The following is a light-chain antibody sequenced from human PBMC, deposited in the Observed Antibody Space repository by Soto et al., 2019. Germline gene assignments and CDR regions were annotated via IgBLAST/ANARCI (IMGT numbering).Light chain of an antibody. CDR3: QHYHGWVKA. CDR1: QGLGSR. V-gene: IGKV3-15*01. Sequence: EIVLTQSPATLSVSPGGTATLSCRASQGLGSRLAWYQQKPGQAPRLLIYDASTRATGVPDRFSGSESETEFTLTISSLQSEDFAVYYCQHYHGWVKAFGQGTKLELK. CDR2: DAS. J-gene: IGKJ2*01.